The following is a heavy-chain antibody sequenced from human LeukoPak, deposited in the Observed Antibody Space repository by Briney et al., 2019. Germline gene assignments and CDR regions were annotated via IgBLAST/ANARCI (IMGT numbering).Heavy chain of an antibody. CDR3: ARQEMATAYFDY. Sequence: SETLSLTCTVSGGSTSSYYWSWIRQPPGKGLEWIGYIYYSGSTNYNPSLKGRVTISVDTSKNQFSLKLSSVTAADTAVYYCARQEMATAYFDYWGQGTLVTVSS. D-gene: IGHD5-24*01. CDR1: GGSTSSYY. CDR2: IYYSGST. V-gene: IGHV4-59*08. J-gene: IGHJ4*02.